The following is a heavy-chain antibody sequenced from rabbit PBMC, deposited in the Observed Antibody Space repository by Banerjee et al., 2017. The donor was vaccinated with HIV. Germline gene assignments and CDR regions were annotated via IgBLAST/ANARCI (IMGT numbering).Heavy chain of an antibody. V-gene: IGHV1S40*01. CDR3: ARDNGGYTDARLTFNL. CDR1: GFTISSSYW. D-gene: IGHD6-1*01. J-gene: IGHJ4*01. Sequence: QSLEESGGDLVKPGASLTLTCTASGFTISSSYWICWVRQAPGKGLEWIACIYTGSSGSTYYASWAKGRFTISKTSSTTVTLQMTSLTAADTATYFCARDNGGYTDARLTFNLWGQGTLVTVS. CDR2: IYTGSSGST.